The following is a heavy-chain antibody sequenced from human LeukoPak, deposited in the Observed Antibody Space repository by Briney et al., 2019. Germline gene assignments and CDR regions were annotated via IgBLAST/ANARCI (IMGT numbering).Heavy chain of an antibody. CDR1: GYTFTGYY. D-gene: IGHD5-18*01. CDR2: INPNSGGT. J-gene: IGHJ6*02. CDR3: ARVDTAMVPGGYYYGMDV. V-gene: IGHV1-2*02. Sequence: GASVKVSCKASGYTFTGYYMHWVRQAPGQGLEWMGWINPNSGGTNYAQKFQGRVTMTRDASISTAYMELSRLRSDDTAVYHCARVDTAMVPGGYYYGMDVWGQGTTATVSS.